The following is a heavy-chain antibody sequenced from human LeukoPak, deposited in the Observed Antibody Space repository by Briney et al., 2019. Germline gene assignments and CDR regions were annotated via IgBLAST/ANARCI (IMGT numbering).Heavy chain of an antibody. Sequence: PGGSLRLSCAASAFTFSSYDMNWVRQAPGKGLEWVSYINSSGSTIYYADSVKGRFTISRDNAKNSLYLQMNSLRAEDTAVYYCVRDVTGSGWYWGQGTLVTVSS. D-gene: IGHD6-19*01. CDR1: AFTFSSYD. V-gene: IGHV3-48*03. CDR3: VRDVTGSGWY. CDR2: INSSGSTI. J-gene: IGHJ4*02.